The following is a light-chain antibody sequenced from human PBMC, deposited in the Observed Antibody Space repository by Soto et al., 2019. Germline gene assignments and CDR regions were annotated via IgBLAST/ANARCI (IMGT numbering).Light chain of an antibody. CDR3: RAWNISLSAYV. V-gene: IGLV1-51*02. J-gene: IGLJ1*01. Sequence: QSVLTQPPSVSAAPGQKVTISCSGSSSNIESNYVSWFQQLPRTAPNLLIYENNKRLSGFPDRFSASKSGTSATLVITGLQTGDEADYFSRAWNISLSAYVFRPGTKVLVL. CDR2: ENN. CDR1: SSNIESNY.